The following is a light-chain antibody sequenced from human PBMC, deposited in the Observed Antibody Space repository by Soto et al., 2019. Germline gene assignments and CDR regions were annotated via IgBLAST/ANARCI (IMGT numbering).Light chain of an antibody. CDR2: EVS. Sequence: QSALTQPRSVSGSPGQSVTISCTGTSSDVGGYNYVSWYQQHPGKAPKLVIYEVSHRPSGISGRFSGSKSGNTASLTISGLQVDDEADYFCSSYTTSSPDVFGAGTKLTVL. V-gene: IGLV2-14*01. J-gene: IGLJ1*01. CDR1: SSDVGGYNY. CDR3: SSYTTSSPDV.